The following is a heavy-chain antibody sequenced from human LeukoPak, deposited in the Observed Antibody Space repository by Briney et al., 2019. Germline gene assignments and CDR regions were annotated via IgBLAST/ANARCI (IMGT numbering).Heavy chain of an antibody. J-gene: IGHJ6*02. V-gene: IGHV3-49*04. CDR2: IRSKAYGGTT. CDR1: GFTFGDYA. Sequence: AGGSLRLSCTASGFTFGDYAMSWVRQAPGKGLEWVGFIRSKAYGGTTEYAASVKGRFTISRDDSKSIAYLQMNSLKTEDTAVYYRTRYGDYFGNYYYYGMDVWGQGTTVTVSS. CDR3: TRYGDYFGNYYYYGMDV. D-gene: IGHD4-17*01.